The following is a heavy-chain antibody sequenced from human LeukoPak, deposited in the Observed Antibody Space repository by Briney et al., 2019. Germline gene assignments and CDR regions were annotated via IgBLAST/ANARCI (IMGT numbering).Heavy chain of an antibody. D-gene: IGHD1-7*01. CDR2: FDPEDGET. CDR1: GYTLTELS. J-gene: IGHJ3*02. V-gene: IGHV1-24*01. CDR3: ATDPRLTGTTSDAFDI. Sequence: GASVKVSCKVSGYTLTELSMHWVRQAPGKGLEWMGGFDPEDGETIYAQKFQGRVTMTEDTSTDTAYMVLSSLRSEDTAVCYCATDPRLTGTTSDAFDIWGQGTMVTVSS.